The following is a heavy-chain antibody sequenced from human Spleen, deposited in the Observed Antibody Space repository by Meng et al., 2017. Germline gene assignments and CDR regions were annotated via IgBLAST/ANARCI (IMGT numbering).Heavy chain of an antibody. CDR1: GGSISTTKL. D-gene: IGHD6-19*01. Sequence: EEWGRGLWSASGARSVASACAGGSISTTKLWNWVRQTPGKGLEWVGKIYHSGSTNYNPSLKSRVTMSVDKSKNQFSLKLTSVTAADTAVYYCASYNSGWPQFDSWGQGILVTVSS. CDR3: ASYNSGWPQFDS. J-gene: IGHJ4*02. V-gene: IGHV4-4*02. CDR2: IYHSGST.